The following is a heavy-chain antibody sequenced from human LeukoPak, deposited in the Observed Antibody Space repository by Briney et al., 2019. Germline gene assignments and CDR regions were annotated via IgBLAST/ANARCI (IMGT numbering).Heavy chain of an antibody. Sequence: PSQTLSLTCTVSGGSISSGGYYWSWIRQHPGKGLEWIGYIYYSGSTYYNPSLKSRVTISVDTSKNQFSLKLSSVTAADTAVYYCARAGYDFWSGSSGTFDYWGQGTLVTVSS. CDR1: GGSISSGGYY. V-gene: IGHV4-31*03. D-gene: IGHD3-3*01. J-gene: IGHJ4*02. CDR3: ARAGYDFWSGSSGTFDY. CDR2: IYYSGST.